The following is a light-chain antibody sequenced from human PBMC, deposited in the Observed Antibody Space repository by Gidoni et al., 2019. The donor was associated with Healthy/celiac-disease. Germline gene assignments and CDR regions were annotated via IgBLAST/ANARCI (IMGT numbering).Light chain of an antibody. J-gene: IGKJ3*01. Sequence: IQMTQSPSSLSASVGDRVTITCRASQGISNYLAWYQQKPGKVPKLLIYAASTLQSGVPSRFSGSGSGTDFTLTISSLQPEDVATYYCQKYNSAPPGFTFGPGTKVEIK. CDR3: QKYNSAPPGFT. CDR1: QGISNY. V-gene: IGKV1-27*01. CDR2: AAS.